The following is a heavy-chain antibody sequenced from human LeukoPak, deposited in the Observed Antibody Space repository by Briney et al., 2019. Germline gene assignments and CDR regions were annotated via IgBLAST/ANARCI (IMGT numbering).Heavy chain of an antibody. J-gene: IGHJ3*01. CDR3: AREGEYYSESGNLVDASDV. V-gene: IGHV1-69*06. D-gene: IGHD3-10*01. CDR1: GGTFTHYV. CDR2: IAPISGTP. Sequence: SVKVSCKASGGTFTHYVISWVRQAPGQGLEWMGGIAPISGTPMYAQRFQGRVTITADKSTSTAYMEMSSLTSEDTAVYYCAREGEYYSESGNLVDASDVWGQGTMVTVSA.